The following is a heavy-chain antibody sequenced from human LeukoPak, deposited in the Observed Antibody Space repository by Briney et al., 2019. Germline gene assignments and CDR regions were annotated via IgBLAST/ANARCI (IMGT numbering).Heavy chain of an antibody. CDR3: TTAVVRGVFDY. J-gene: IGHJ4*02. CDR2: IKSKTDGGTT. V-gene: IGHV3-15*01. D-gene: IGHD3-10*01. Sequence: PGGSLRLSCAASGFTFSNAWMSWVRQAPGKGLEWVGRIKSKTDGGTTDYAAPVKGRFTISRDDSKSTLYLQMNSLKTEDTAVYYCTTAVVRGVFDYWGQGTLVTVSS. CDR1: GFTFSNAW.